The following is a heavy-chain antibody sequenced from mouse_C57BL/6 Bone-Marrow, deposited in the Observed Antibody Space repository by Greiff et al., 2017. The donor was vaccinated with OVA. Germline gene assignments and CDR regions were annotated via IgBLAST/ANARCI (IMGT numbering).Heavy chain of an antibody. V-gene: IGHV1-55*01. CDR3: ARRYYGSRYWYIDV. CDR1: GYTFTSYW. CDR2: IYPGSGST. J-gene: IGHJ1*03. D-gene: IGHD1-1*01. Sequence: QVQLQQPGAELVKPGASVKMSCKASGYTFTSYWITWVKQRPGQGLEWIGDIYPGSGSTNYNEKFKSKATLTVDTSSSTAYMQLSSLTSEDSAVYYCARRYYGSRYWYIDVWGTGTTVTVST.